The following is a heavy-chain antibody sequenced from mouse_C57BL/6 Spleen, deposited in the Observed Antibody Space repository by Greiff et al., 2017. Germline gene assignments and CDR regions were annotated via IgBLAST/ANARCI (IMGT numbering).Heavy chain of an antibody. Sequence: QVQLQQSGAELARPGASVKMSCKASGYSFTSYGISWVKQRTGQGLEWIGEVYPRSGNTHYNEKFKGKATLTVDKPSRAAYMELRSLTSEDSAVFFCARVYYDEYYFGYWGQGTTLTVSS. CDR2: VYPRSGNT. CDR1: GYSFTSYG. V-gene: IGHV1-81*01. D-gene: IGHD2-4*01. J-gene: IGHJ2*01. CDR3: ARVYYDEYYFGY.